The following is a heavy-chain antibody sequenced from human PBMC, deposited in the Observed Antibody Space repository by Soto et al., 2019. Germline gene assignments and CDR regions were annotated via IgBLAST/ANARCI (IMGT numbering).Heavy chain of an antibody. CDR1: GGSSSSDYYY. CDR2: IYYSGRT. J-gene: IGHJ4*02. CDR3: ARGGARADFYFDS. D-gene: IGHD1-26*01. V-gene: IGHV4-30-4*01. Sequence: QVPLQESGPGLVKPSETLSLTCTVSGGSSSSDYYYWSWIRQPPGRGLEWIGYIYYSGRTYYNPSIKSRLIISVDTSKNQFSMGLSSVTAADTAGYYCARGGARADFYFDSWGQGILVSVSS.